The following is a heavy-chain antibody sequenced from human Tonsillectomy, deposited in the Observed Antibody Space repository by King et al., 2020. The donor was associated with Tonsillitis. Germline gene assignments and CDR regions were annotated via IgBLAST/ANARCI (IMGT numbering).Heavy chain of an antibody. CDR1: GFIFNNFG. CDR3: TRDIVFDIWTRVYKYSAMDV. D-gene: IGHD3-9*01. V-gene: IGHV3-48*01. J-gene: IGHJ6*02. CDR2: ISSSSSAI. Sequence: VQLVESGGGLVQPGGSLRLSCAASGFIFNNFGMNWVRQAPGKGLEWVSYISSSSSAIYYTDSVKGRFTISRDKHSLYLQMSSLRAEDTAVYYCTRDIVFDIWTRVYKYSAMDVWGQGTTVTVSS.